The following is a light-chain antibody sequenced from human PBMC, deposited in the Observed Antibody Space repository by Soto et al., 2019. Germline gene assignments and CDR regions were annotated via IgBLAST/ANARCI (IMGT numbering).Light chain of an antibody. Sequence: EIVLTQSPGTLSLSPGERATLSCRASQSVSSSSFAWYQQKPGQAPRLLIYGASSRATGIPDRFSGSGSGTDFTLTISSLEPEDFAVYYCQQYGSSPSLTFGGGTKVEIK. V-gene: IGKV3-20*01. CDR1: QSVSSSS. CDR2: GAS. CDR3: QQYGSSPSLT. J-gene: IGKJ4*01.